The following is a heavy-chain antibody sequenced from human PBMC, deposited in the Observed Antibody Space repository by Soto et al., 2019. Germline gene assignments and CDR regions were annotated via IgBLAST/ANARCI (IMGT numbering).Heavy chain of an antibody. CDR3: ARGTKYYYQGMDV. J-gene: IGHJ6*02. V-gene: IGHV4-59*01. CDR1: GDSINNYY. CDR2: VYDSGST. Sequence: PSETLSRTCTVSGDSINNYYWTWIRQPPGKGLEWIGYVYDSGSTSYNPSLKSRLTISVDTSKNQFSLKLKSVTAADTAVYYCARGTKYYYQGMDVWGQGTTVTVSS.